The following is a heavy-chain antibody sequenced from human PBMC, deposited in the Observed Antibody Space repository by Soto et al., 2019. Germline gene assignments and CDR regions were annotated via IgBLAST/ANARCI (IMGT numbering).Heavy chain of an antibody. Sequence: SETLSLTCTVSGVSISSGDYYWSWIRQPPGKGLEWIGEINHSGSTNYNPSLKSRVTISVDTSKNQFSLKLSSVTAADTAVYYCARHRTGLDSWGQGTLVTVSS. CDR3: ARHRTGLDS. D-gene: IGHD3-9*01. V-gene: IGHV4-39*01. CDR2: INHSGST. J-gene: IGHJ4*02. CDR1: GVSISSGDYY.